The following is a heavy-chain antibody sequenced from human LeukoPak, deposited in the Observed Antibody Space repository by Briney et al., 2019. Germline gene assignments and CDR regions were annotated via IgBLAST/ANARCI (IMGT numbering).Heavy chain of an antibody. Sequence: GGSLRLSCAASGFTVSSNYMSWVRQAPGKGLEWVSVIYSGGSTYYADSVKGRFTISRDNSKNTLYLQMNSLRAEDTAVYYCARRKSDYGGDYYYYYMDVWGKGTTVTISS. CDR3: ARRKSDYGGDYYYYYMDV. D-gene: IGHD4-23*01. J-gene: IGHJ6*03. CDR2: IYSGGST. V-gene: IGHV3-53*01. CDR1: GFTVSSNY.